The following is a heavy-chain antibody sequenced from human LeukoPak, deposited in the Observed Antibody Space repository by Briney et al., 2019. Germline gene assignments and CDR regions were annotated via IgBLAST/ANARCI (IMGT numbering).Heavy chain of an antibody. J-gene: IGHJ3*02. V-gene: IGHV1-58*02. CDR1: GFTFATSS. Sequence: SVKVSCRTSGFTFATSSIQWVRQARGQPREWGGWIIVGTGTTNYAQSLEGRLTISRDISTGTAYMELSSLRSEDTAVYYCAAELYGGNSDCCNFEMWGQETLVTVSS. D-gene: IGHD4-23*01. CDR2: IIVGTGTT. CDR3: AAELYGGNSDCCNFEM.